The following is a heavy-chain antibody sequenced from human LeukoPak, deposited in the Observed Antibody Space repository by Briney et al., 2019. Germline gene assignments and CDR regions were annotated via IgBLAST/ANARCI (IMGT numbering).Heavy chain of an antibody. J-gene: IGHJ4*02. CDR3: ARMYNWNSYFDE. Sequence: PSETLSLTCTVSGGSISSSSYYWGWIRQPPGKGMEWIGNIYHSGDTYYNPSLKSRVTISVDTSQNHFSLKLTSVTAADTALYYCARMYNWNSYFDEWGQGTLVTVSS. D-gene: IGHD1-7*01. CDR2: IYHSGDT. V-gene: IGHV4-39*02. CDR1: GGSISSSSYY.